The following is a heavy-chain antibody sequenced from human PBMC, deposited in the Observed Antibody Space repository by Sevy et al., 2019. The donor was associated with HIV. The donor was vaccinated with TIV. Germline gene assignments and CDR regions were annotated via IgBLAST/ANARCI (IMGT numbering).Heavy chain of an antibody. CDR2: IWYDGSNK. V-gene: IGHV3-33*08. J-gene: IGHJ1*01. D-gene: IGHD2-21*01. Sequence: GGSLRLSCAASGFTFSSYGMHWVRQAPGKGLEWVAVIWYDGSNKYYADSVKGRFTISRDNSKNTLYLRMNSLRAEDTAVYYCASAGVEAYCGGDCYPEYFQHWGQGTLVTVSS. CDR3: ASAGVEAYCGGDCYPEYFQH. CDR1: GFTFSSYG.